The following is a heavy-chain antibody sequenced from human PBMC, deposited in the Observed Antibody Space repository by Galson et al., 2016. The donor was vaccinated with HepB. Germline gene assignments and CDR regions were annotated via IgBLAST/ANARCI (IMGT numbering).Heavy chain of an antibody. J-gene: IGHJ6*02. CDR2: ISSGSRHI. V-gene: IGHV3-21*04. D-gene: IGHD5-12*01. Sequence: SLRLSCAASGFTFRAYTTNWVRQAPGKGLQWVSSISSGSRHISNADSLKGRFSISRDDAKNSVFLQMNSLTVDDTAKYFCARDRVDIVAAPSSIRNYYGMDVWGQGTTVTVSS. CDR1: GFTFRAYT. CDR3: ARDRVDIVAAPSSIRNYYGMDV.